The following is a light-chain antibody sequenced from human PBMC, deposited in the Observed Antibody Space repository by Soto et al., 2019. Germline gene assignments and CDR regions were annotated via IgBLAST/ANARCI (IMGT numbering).Light chain of an antibody. CDR3: LQDHLYPGT. J-gene: IGKJ1*01. CDR1: QGIRND. V-gene: IGKV1-6*01. CDR2: AAS. Sequence: SGGDIVTRTGLASQGIRNDLVWYQQKPGKAPKLLIYAASSLQSGVPSRFSGRASGTVLTLSTISLHPGDFATYYCLQDHLYPGTFGQGTKVDIK.